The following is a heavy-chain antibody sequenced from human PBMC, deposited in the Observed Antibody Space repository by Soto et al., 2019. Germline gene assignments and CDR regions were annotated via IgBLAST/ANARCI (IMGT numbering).Heavy chain of an antibody. V-gene: IGHV3-11*06. CDR3: AREVGSKVYCSGGSCHTDNWFDP. CDR1: GFTFSDYY. J-gene: IGHJ5*02. D-gene: IGHD2-15*01. CDR2: ISSSSSYT. Sequence: QVQLVESGGGLVKPGGSLRLYCAASGFTFSDYYMSWLRQAPGKGLEWVSYISSSSSYTNYADSVKGRFTISRDNAKNSLYLQMNSLRAEDTAVYYCAREVGSKVYCSGGSCHTDNWFDPWGQGTLVTVSS.